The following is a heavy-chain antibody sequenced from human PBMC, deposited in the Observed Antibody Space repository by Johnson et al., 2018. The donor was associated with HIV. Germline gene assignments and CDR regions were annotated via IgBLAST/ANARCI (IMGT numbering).Heavy chain of an antibody. D-gene: IGHD3-10*01. Sequence: QVQLVESGGGVVQPGRSLRLSCVASGFTFSNYAMHWVRQSPGKGLEWVAVISYDGINKYYADSVKGRFTISRDNSKNTLYLQMNSLRAEDTAVHYCARVTGMVRGSNDAFDIWGPGTMVTVSS. CDR3: ARVTGMVRGSNDAFDI. V-gene: IGHV3-30-3*01. CDR2: ISYDGINK. CDR1: GFTFSNYA. J-gene: IGHJ3*02.